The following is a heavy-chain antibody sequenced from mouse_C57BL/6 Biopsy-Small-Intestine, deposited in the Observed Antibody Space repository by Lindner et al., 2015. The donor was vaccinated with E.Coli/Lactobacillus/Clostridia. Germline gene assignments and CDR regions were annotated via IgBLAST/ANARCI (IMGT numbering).Heavy chain of an antibody. V-gene: IGHV5-6*01. D-gene: IGHD2-4*01. CDR1: GFTFSSYG. Sequence: VQLQESGGDLVEPGGSLKLSCAASGFTFSSYGMSWVRQTPDKRLEWVATISSGGSYTYYPDSVKGRFTISRDNAKNTLYLQMSSLKSEDTAMYYCARHQRPYYDYEYWYFDVWGTGTTVTVSS. J-gene: IGHJ1*03. CDR3: ARHQRPYYDYEYWYFDV. CDR2: ISSGGSYT.